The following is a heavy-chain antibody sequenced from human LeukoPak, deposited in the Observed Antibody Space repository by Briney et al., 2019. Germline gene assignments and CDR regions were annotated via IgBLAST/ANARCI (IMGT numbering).Heavy chain of an antibody. CDR3: AKREYSSGWLPPLYGMDV. Sequence: PGGSLRLSCAASGFTFSDYYMSWIRQAPGKGLEWVAVILYDGSNKYYADSVKGRFTISRDNSKNTLYLQMNSLRAEDTAVYYCAKREYSSGWLPPLYGMDVWGQGTTVTVSS. J-gene: IGHJ6*02. V-gene: IGHV3-30*18. D-gene: IGHD6-19*01. CDR2: ILYDGSNK. CDR1: GFTFSDYY.